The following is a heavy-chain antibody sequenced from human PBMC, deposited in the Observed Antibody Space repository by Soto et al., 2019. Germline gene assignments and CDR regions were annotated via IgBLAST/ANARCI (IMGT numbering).Heavy chain of an antibody. Sequence: PGGSLRLSCAASGFTFSSYGMHWVRQAPGKGLEWVAVISYDGSNKYYADSVKGRFTISRDNSKNTLYLQMNSLRAEDTAVYYCARDYDILTGPSNWFDPWGQGTLVTVSS. CDR3: ARDYDILTGPSNWFDP. V-gene: IGHV3-30*03. CDR1: GFTFSSYG. D-gene: IGHD3-9*01. J-gene: IGHJ5*02. CDR2: ISYDGSNK.